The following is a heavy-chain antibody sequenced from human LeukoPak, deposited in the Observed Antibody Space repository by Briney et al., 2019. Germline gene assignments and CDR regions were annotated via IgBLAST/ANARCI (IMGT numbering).Heavy chain of an antibody. V-gene: IGHV5-51*01. CDR1: GYSFPSYW. J-gene: IGHJ6*02. Sequence: RGESLKISCKGSGYSFPSYWIAWVRQMPGKGLEWMGVISAGDSETRYSPSFQGQVTISVDSYIGTAFLQWSNLKASDTAMYYCARSGHYGMDVWGQGTTVTVSS. CDR3: ARSGHYGMDV. CDR2: ISAGDSET.